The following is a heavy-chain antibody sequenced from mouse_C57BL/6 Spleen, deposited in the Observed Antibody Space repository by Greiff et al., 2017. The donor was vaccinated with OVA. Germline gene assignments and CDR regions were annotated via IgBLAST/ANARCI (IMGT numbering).Heavy chain of an antibody. CDR2: ISSGSSTI. CDR1: GFTFSDYG. V-gene: IGHV5-17*01. J-gene: IGHJ2*01. Sequence: EVNVVESGGGLVKPGGSLKLSCAASGFTFSDYGMHWVRQAPEKGLEWVAYISSGSSTIYYADTVKGRFTISRDNAKNTLFLQMTSLRSEDTAMYYCARRDYGNSSFDYWGQGTTLTVSS. D-gene: IGHD2-1*01. CDR3: ARRDYGNSSFDY.